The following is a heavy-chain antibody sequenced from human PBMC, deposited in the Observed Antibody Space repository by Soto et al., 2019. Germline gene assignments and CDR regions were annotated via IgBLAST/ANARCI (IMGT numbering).Heavy chain of an antibody. CDR1: GFTVSSNY. Sequence: GGSLRLSCAASGFTVSSNYMSWVRQAPGKGLEWVSVIYSGGSTYYADSVKGRFTISRDNSKNTLYLQMNSLRAEDTAVYYCAREETAFYGDYFYYYGMDVWGQGTTVTVSS. V-gene: IGHV3-53*01. J-gene: IGHJ6*02. CDR2: IYSGGST. D-gene: IGHD4-17*01. CDR3: AREETAFYGDYFYYYGMDV.